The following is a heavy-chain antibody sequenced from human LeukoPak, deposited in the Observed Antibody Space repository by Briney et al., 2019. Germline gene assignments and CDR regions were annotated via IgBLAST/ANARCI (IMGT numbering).Heavy chain of an antibody. Sequence: SETLSLTCTVSGASVSSASYWSWIRQPPGKGVEWIAHIYNGVNTNYNPSLKSRVTISVDTSKNQFSLKLSSVTAADTAVYYCARDLLHYDYVWGSYRSRVWFDPWGQGTLVTVSS. J-gene: IGHJ5*02. V-gene: IGHV4-61*01. CDR1: GASVSSASY. CDR2: IYNGVNT. D-gene: IGHD3-16*02. CDR3: ARDLLHYDYVWGSYRSRVWFDP.